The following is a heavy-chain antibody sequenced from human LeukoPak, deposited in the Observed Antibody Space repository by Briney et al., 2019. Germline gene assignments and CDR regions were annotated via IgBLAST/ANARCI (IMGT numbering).Heavy chain of an antibody. CDR2: IKQDGSEK. CDR1: GFTFSGYW. Sequence: GGSLRLSCAASGFTFSGYWMSCVRQAPGKGLEWVANIKQDGSEKYYVDSVKGRFTISRDNAKNSLYLQMNSLRVEDTAVYYCARTVGYCSSTSCFGYYFDYWGKGTLVTVS. D-gene: IGHD2-2*01. CDR3: ARTVGYCSSTSCFGYYFDY. J-gene: IGHJ4*02. V-gene: IGHV3-7*01.